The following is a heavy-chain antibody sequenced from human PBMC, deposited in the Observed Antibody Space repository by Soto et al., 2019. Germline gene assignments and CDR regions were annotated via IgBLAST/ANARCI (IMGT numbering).Heavy chain of an antibody. Sequence: PSETLSLTCAVSGGSVSSSVHYWGWIRQPPGKGLEWIGNIYYSGSTNYNPSLKSRVIISVDTSKNQFSLKLSSVAAADTAVYYCARDLRGSRTSRPWNYYGLDVWGQGTTVTVSS. CDR3: ARDLRGSRTSRPWNYYGLDV. V-gene: IGHV4-61*08. D-gene: IGHD2-2*01. J-gene: IGHJ6*02. CDR2: IYYSGST. CDR1: GGSVSSSVHY.